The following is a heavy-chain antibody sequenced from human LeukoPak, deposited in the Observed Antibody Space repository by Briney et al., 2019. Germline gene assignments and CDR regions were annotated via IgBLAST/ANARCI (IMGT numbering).Heavy chain of an antibody. V-gene: IGHV3-23*01. CDR1: GFTFSSYA. J-gene: IGHJ6*02. Sequence: GGSLRLSCAASGFTFSSYAMSWVRQAPGKGLEWVSAISGSGGSTYYADSVKGRFTISRDNSKNTLYLQMNSLRAEDTAVYYCARERVAVAGNYYYYYGMDVWGQGTTVTVSS. D-gene: IGHD6-19*01. CDR2: ISGSGGST. CDR3: ARERVAVAGNYYYYYGMDV.